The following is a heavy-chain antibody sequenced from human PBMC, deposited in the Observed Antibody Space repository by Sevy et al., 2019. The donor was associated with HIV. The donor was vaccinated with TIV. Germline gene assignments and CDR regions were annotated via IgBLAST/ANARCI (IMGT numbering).Heavy chain of an antibody. CDR1: GFTFSKYW. D-gene: IGHD1-7*01. J-gene: IGHJ4*02. CDR3: ARDDGNYYFHY. V-gene: IGHV3-7*01. CDR2: IKQDGGQK. Sequence: GESLKISCAASGFTFSKYWMGWVRQAPGKGLEGVANIKQDGGQKYYVDSVKGRFTISRDNAKNSLFLQMNSLRAEDTAVYFCARDDGNYYFHYWGQGTLVTVSS.